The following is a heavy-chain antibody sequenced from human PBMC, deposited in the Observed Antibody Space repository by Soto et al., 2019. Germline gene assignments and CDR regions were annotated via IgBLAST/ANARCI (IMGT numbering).Heavy chain of an antibody. CDR3: AREESGYSTTQLDD. D-gene: IGHD6-13*01. CDR2: IYYSGST. Sequence: QVQLQESGPGLVKPSQTLSLTCTVSGGSISSGDYYWSWIRQPPGKGLEWIGYIYYSGSTYYNPSLQSRLTISVDTSTNQCSLKLSSVTAADTAVYYCAREESGYSTTQLDDWGQGTLVTVSS. V-gene: IGHV4-30-4*01. J-gene: IGHJ4*02. CDR1: GGSISSGDYY.